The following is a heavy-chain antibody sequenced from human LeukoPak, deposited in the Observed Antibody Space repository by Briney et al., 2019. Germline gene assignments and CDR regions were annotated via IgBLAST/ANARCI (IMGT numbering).Heavy chain of an antibody. V-gene: IGHV4-59*01. CDR2: IDYSEST. CDR1: GGSISSYY. Sequence: SSETLSLTCTVSGGSISSYYWSWIRQPPGKGLEWIGYIDYSESTNYNPSLKSRVTISIDTSKKQFSLKLSSVTAADTAVYYCARDRVGSSRWFDPWGQGTLVTVSS. CDR3: ARDRVGSSRWFDP. D-gene: IGHD6-13*01. J-gene: IGHJ5*02.